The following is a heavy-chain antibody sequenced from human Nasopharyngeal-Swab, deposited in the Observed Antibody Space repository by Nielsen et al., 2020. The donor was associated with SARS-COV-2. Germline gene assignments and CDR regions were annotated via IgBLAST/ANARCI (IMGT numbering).Heavy chain of an antibody. J-gene: IGHJ6*02. D-gene: IGHD2-8*01. CDR1: GFSITYRF. CDR3: ASGQCINGVCNPTDGLDV. CDR2: ITPFNGNA. V-gene: IGHV1-45*02. Sequence: SVKVSCKASGFSITYRFLHWMRQAPGQALEWIGWITPFNGNAKYAQKFQGRVSITRDGSRTTASLELRSLRPDDTAMYFCASGQCINGVCNPTDGLDVWGQGTSVTVS.